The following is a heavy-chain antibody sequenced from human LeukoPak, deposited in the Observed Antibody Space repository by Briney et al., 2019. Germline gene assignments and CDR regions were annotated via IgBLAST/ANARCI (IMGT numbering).Heavy chain of an antibody. CDR2: IYYSGST. CDR3: ARENYDFWSGYYMDFDY. CDR1: GGSISSSSYY. D-gene: IGHD3-3*01. V-gene: IGHV4-39*01. J-gene: IGHJ4*02. Sequence: SETLSLTCTVSGGSISSSSYYWGWIRQPPGEGLEWIGSIYYSGSTYYNPSLKSRVTISVDTSKNQFSLKLSSVTAADTAVYYCARENYDFWSGYYMDFDYWGQGTLVTVSS.